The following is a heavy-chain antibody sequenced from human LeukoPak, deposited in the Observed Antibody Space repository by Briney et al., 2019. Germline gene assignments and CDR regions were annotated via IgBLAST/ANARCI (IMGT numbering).Heavy chain of an antibody. J-gene: IGHJ4*02. D-gene: IGHD4-17*01. CDR2: IYYSGST. Sequence: SETLSLTCTVSGGSISSYYWSWILQPPGKGLEWIGYIYYSGSTNYNPSLKSRVTISVDTSKNQFSLKLSSVTAADTAVYYCARDKYGDLDYWGQGTLVTVSS. CDR3: ARDKYGDLDY. CDR1: GGSISSYY. V-gene: IGHV4-59*01.